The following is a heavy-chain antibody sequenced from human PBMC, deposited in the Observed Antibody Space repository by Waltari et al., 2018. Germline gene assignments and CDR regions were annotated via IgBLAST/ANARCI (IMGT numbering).Heavy chain of an antibody. CDR1: GFSFSRSW. CDR2: IQQNGSEK. Sequence: EVQLVESGGDLVQPGGSLRLYCAAPGFSFSRSWMTWVRQTPGKGLEWVGNIQQNGSEKWYADSVKGRFTISRDNAMNLVYLQMNSLRVEDTAVYYCARDLVATPPWGQGTLVTVSS. J-gene: IGHJ5*02. CDR3: ARDLVATPP. D-gene: IGHD2-21*02. V-gene: IGHV3-7*01.